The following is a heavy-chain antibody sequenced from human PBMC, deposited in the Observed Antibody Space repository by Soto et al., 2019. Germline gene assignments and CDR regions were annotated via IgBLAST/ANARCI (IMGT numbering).Heavy chain of an antibody. CDR3: AKAFGTYYFDY. D-gene: IGHD3-10*01. Sequence: EVQVLESGGDLVQPGGSLRLSCVGSGFTFSSYAMRWVRQAPGKGLEWVSAIGSSGANTYYADSVKGRFIISRDNSKNTVYLQMNSLRAEDTAVYYCAKAFGTYYFDYWGQGTVVTVSS. V-gene: IGHV3-23*01. CDR1: GFTFSSYA. J-gene: IGHJ4*01. CDR2: IGSSGANT.